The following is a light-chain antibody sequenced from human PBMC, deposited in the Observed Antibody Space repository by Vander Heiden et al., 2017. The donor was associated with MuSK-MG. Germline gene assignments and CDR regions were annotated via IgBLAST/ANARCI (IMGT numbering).Light chain of an antibody. CDR3: QQYKSDPPWT. Sequence: DIQMTQSPSTLSASVGDRVTITCRASQSVSTSLAWYQQKPGEAPKILIYKASTLQSGVPSRFSGSGYGTDFTLTISSLQPDDFATYYCQQYKSDPPWTFGQGTKVEI. V-gene: IGKV1-5*03. CDR1: QSVSTS. CDR2: KAS. J-gene: IGKJ1*01.